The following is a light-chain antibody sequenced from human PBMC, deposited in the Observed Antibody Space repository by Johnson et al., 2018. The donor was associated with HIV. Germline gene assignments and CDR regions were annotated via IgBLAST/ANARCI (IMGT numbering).Light chain of an antibody. V-gene: IGLV1-51*01. CDR2: DNN. CDR3: GTWDSSLSANG. J-gene: IGLJ1*01. CDR1: ISNIGNNF. Sequence: QSVLTQPPSVSAAPGQKVTISCSGGISNIGNNFVSWYQHLPGTAPKLLIYDNNKRPSRIPDRFSASKSGTSATLGITGLQPGDEAQYYCGTWDSSLSANGFGTGTKVTVL.